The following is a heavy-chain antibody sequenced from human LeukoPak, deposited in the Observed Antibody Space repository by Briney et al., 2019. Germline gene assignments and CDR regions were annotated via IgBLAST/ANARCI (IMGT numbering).Heavy chain of an antibody. CDR3: AKDWHYDP. CDR2: ISGSGGST. J-gene: IGHJ5*02. V-gene: IGHV3-23*01. D-gene: IGHD3-3*02. CDR1: GLTFSTYS. Sequence: PGGSLRLSCAASGLTFSTYSMNWVRQAPGKGLEWVSAISGSGGSTYYADSVKGRFTISRDNSKNTLYLQMNSLRAEDTAVYYCAKDWHYDPWGQGTLVTVSS.